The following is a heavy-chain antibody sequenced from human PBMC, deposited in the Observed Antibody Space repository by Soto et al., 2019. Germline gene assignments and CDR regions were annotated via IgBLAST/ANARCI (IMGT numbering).Heavy chain of an antibody. J-gene: IGHJ4*02. CDR2: TYYRSKWYN. D-gene: IGHD6-19*01. CDR1: GDSVSSNSAA. Sequence: PSQTLSLTCATSGDSVSSNSAAWNWIRQSPSRGLEWLGRTYYRSKWYNDYAVSVKSRITINPDTSKNQFSLQLNSVTPEDTAVYYCAREFFIAVATTPPFDYWGQGTLVTVSS. V-gene: IGHV6-1*01. CDR3: AREFFIAVATTPPFDY.